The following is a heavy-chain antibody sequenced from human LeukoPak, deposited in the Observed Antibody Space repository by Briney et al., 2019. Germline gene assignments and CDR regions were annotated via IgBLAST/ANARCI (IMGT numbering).Heavy chain of an antibody. V-gene: IGHV3-48*02. CDR3: ARDSPCSGGSCYDY. CDR1: GFTFSSYS. Sequence: GGSLRLSCAASGFTFSSYSMNWVRQAPGKGLEWVSYIGPTNTIDYADSVKGRFTISRDNAQNSLFLQMNSLRDEDTAVYYCARDSPCSGGSCYDYWGQGTLVTVSS. J-gene: IGHJ4*02. D-gene: IGHD2-15*01. CDR2: IGPTNTI.